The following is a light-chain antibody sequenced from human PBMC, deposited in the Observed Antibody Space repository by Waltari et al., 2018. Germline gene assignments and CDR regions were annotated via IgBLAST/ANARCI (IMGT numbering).Light chain of an antibody. CDR2: DCT. V-gene: IGLV2-14*03. CDR3: SSYTSSNTLV. Sequence: QSALTQPASVSGSPGQSITVSCTGSSSDVGGYNYVSWYQQHPGKAPKLMLYDCTNRPSGVSSRFSGSKSGNTASLAISGLQAEDEADYYCSSYTSSNTLVFGGGTKLTVL. CDR1: SSDVGGYNY. J-gene: IGLJ2*01.